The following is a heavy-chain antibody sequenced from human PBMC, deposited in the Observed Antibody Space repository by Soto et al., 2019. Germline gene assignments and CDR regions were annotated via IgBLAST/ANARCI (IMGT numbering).Heavy chain of an antibody. J-gene: IGHJ4*02. V-gene: IGHV1-18*01. CDR3: ARDLDGSGSYYTDY. CDR2: ISAYNANT. CDR1: GYMFISYG. D-gene: IGHD3-10*01. Sequence: QVQLVQSGAEVRKPGASVKVSCKASGYMFISYGITWVRQAPGQGLEWMGWISAYNANTKYAQNLQGRVTMTTDTSTSTAYMEMRSLRSDDTAVYYCARDLDGSGSYYTDYWGPGTLVTVSS.